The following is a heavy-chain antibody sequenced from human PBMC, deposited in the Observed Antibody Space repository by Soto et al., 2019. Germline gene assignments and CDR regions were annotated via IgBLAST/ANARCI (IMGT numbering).Heavy chain of an antibody. D-gene: IGHD3-10*01. CDR3: ARGIRETDY. J-gene: IGHJ4*02. V-gene: IGHV1-18*04. CDR2: ISAYNGNT. CDR1: GYTFTYRY. Sequence: ASVKVSCKASGYTFTYRYLHWVRQAPGQGLEWMGWISAYNGNTNYAQKLQGRVTMTTDTSTSTAYMELRSLRSDDTAVYYCARGIRETDYWGQGTLVTVSS.